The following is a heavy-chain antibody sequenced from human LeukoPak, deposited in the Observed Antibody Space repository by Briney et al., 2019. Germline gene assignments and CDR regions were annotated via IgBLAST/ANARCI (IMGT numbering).Heavy chain of an antibody. Sequence: SETLSLTCAVSGYSLGKNYYWGWIRQSPGKVLEWIGRIYGRASTSYNPSLMNRVTTSVDTSKNHFSLQLTSVTAADTAVYYCARYDSRGSASTKFDYWGPGIQVTVSS. CDR1: GYSLGKNYY. V-gene: IGHV4-38-2*01. D-gene: IGHD3-3*01. CDR2: IYGRAST. CDR3: ARYDSRGSASTKFDY. J-gene: IGHJ4*02.